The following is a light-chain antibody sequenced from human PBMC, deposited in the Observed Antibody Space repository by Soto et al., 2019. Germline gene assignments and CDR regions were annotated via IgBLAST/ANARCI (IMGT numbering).Light chain of an antibody. J-gene: IGKJ1*01. CDR1: QSVSSN. CDR3: QQYNNWPET. CDR2: GAS. Sequence: EIFMTQSPATLSVARGEIATLSCRASQSVSSNLAWYQQKPGQAPRLLIYGASTRATDVPARFSGSGSGTEFTLTISSLQSEDFAVYYCQQYNNWPETFGQGTKVDIK. V-gene: IGKV3-15*01.